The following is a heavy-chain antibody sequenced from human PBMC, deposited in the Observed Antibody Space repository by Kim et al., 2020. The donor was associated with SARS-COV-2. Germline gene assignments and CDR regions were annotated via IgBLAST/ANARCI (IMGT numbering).Heavy chain of an antibody. V-gene: IGHV3-33*01. CDR1: GFTFSLYG. CDR3: AREEEHSSGCLGDY. D-gene: IGHD6-19*01. J-gene: IGHJ4*02. CDR2: IWYDESNK. Sequence: GRSLRLSCAASGFTFSLYGVHWVRQAPGKGLEWVAVIWYDESNKYYGDFVKGRFTISRDNSKNTVDLQMNSLRADDTAVYYCAREEEHSSGCLGDYWGQGTLVTVSS.